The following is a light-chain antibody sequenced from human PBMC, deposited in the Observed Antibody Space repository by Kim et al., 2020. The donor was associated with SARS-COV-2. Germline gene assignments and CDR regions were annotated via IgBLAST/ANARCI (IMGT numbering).Light chain of an antibody. CDR2: GTS. J-gene: IGKJ1*01. Sequence: LSPGERAPLSCRARQSVSSLAWYQQKPGQAPRLLIYGTSSRATGIPDRFSGSGSGTDFTLTISRLEPEDFAVYYCQEYDASPPWTFGQGTKVDIK. V-gene: IGKV3-20*01. CDR3: QEYDASPPWT. CDR1: QSVSS.